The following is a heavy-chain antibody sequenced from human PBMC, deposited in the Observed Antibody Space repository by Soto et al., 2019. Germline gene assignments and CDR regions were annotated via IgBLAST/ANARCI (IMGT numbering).Heavy chain of an antibody. CDR1: GYTFTSYG. J-gene: IGHJ6*03. V-gene: IGHV1-18*01. Sequence: GASVKVSCKASGYTFTSYGISWVRQAPGQGLEWIGWISAYNGNTNYAQKLQGRVTMTTDTSTSTAYMELRSLRSDDTAVYYCARIDTAMVPGHMDVWGKGTTVTVSS. CDR2: ISAYNGNT. CDR3: ARIDTAMVPGHMDV. D-gene: IGHD5-18*01.